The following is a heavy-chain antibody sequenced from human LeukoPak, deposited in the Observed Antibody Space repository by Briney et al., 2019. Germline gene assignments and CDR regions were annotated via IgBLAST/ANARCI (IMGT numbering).Heavy chain of an antibody. CDR1: GFTFSSYS. Sequence: GGSLRLSCAASGFTFSSYSMNWVRQAPGKGLEWVSSISSSSSYIYYADSVKGRFTISRDNAKNSLYLQMNSLRAEDTAVCYCAREVAAAGNDYWGQGTLVTVSS. CDR3: AREVAAAGNDY. D-gene: IGHD6-13*01. CDR2: ISSSSSYI. V-gene: IGHV3-21*01. J-gene: IGHJ4*02.